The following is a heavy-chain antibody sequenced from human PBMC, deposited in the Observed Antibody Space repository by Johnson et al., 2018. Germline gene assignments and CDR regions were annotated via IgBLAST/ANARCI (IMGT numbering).Heavy chain of an antibody. CDR2: INWNGGST. J-gene: IGHJ3*02. V-gene: IGHV3-20*04. Sequence: VQLVQSGGGVVRPGGSLRLSCAASGFTFDDYGMSWVRQAPGKGLEWVSGINWNGGSTGYADSVKGRVPISRDNAKNSLYLQMKSLRAEDTALYYCARPGGYYTDDAFDIWGQGTMVTVSS. CDR3: ARPGGYYTDDAFDI. D-gene: IGHD3-10*01. CDR1: GFTFDDYG.